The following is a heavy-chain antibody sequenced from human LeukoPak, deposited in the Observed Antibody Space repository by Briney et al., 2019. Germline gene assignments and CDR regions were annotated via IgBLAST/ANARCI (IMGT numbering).Heavy chain of an antibody. CDR2: ISAYNGNT. D-gene: IGHD1-26*01. Sequence: GESLKISCKGSGYSFTSYGISWVRQAPGQGLEWMGWISAYNGNTNYAQKLQGRVTMTTDTSTSTAYMELRSLRSDDTAVYYCARVGIRSGSPFQHWGQGTLVTVSS. V-gene: IGHV1-18*01. J-gene: IGHJ1*01. CDR3: ARVGIRSGSPFQH. CDR1: GYSFTSYG.